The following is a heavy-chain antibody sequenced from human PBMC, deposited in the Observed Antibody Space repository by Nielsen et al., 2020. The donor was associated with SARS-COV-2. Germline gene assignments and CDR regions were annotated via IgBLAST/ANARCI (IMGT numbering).Heavy chain of an antibody. Sequence: SETLSLTCTVSGDSITSGGSHWSWIRHHPSRGLEWLGFTSYDGNTYSNPSLESRLIISVDTSENQFPPRLNSVTAADTAIYFCARGAAWFDPWGQGTRVTVSS. D-gene: IGHD2-15*01. CDR2: TSYDGNT. CDR3: ARGAAWFDP. J-gene: IGHJ5*02. CDR1: GDSITSGGSH. V-gene: IGHV4-31*03.